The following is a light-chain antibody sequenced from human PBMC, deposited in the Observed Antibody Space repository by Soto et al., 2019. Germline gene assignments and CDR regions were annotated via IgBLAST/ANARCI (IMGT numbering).Light chain of an antibody. V-gene: IGLV2-11*01. CDR1: SSDLGSYNY. CDR3: CSYADNYFYV. Sequence: QSVLTQPRSVSGSPGQSVTISCTGTSSDLGSYNYVSWYQQHPGKAPKLMIYDVRKRPSGVPDRFSGSKSGNTASLTISGLQAEDEADYHCCSYADNYFYVFGSGTKLTVL. CDR2: DVR. J-gene: IGLJ1*01.